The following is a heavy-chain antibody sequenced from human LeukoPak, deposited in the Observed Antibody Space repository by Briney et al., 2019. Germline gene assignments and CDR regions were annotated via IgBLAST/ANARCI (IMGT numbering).Heavy chain of an antibody. CDR3: ARGIAAAGRVFDY. CDR2: ISSSSSYI. J-gene: IGHJ4*02. V-gene: IGHV3-21*01. D-gene: IGHD6-13*01. Sequence: PGGSLRLSCAASGFTFSSYSMNWVRQAPGKGLEWVSSISSSSSYIYYADSVKGRFTISRDNAKNSLYLQMNSLRAEDTAVYYRARGIAAAGRVFDYWGQGTLVTVSS. CDR1: GFTFSSYS.